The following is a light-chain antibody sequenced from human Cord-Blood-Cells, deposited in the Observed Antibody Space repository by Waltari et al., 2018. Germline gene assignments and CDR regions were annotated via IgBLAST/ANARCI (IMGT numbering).Light chain of an antibody. V-gene: IGLV2-14*01. Sequence: SALTQPASLSGSPGPSLPISCTGSSPDVGGYSSLSWYQQHPGKAPKLMIYDVSNRPSGVSNRFSGSKYGNTASLTISGLQAEDEADYYCSSYTSSSTVVVGGGTKLTVL. CDR1: SPDVGGYSS. J-gene: IGLJ2*01. CDR3: SSYTSSSTVV. CDR2: DVS.